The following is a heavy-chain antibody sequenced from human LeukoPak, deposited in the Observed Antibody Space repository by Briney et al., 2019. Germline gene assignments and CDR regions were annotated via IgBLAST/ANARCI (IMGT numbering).Heavy chain of an antibody. J-gene: IGHJ5*02. CDR2: INPNSGGT. CDR1: GYTFTGYY. V-gene: IGHV1-2*02. D-gene: IGHD3-16*01. CDR3: ARDWAFVAYNWFDP. Sequence: ASVKVSCKASGYTFTGYYMHWVRQAPGQGLEGMGWINPNSGGTNYAQKFQGRVTMTRDTSISTAYMELSRLRSDDTAVYYCARDWAFVAYNWFDPWGQGTLVTVSS.